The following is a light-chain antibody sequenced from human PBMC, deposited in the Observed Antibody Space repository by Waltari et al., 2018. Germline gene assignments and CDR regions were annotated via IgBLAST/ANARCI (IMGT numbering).Light chain of an antibody. CDR1: SRDVGSYHH. V-gene: IGLV2-23*02. CDR3: CSYAGSNTVL. Sequence: QSALTQPASVSGSPEQSITISCTGTSRDVGSYHHVSWYQQHPGKAPKLMISEVNERPSGVSIRFSGSKSGNTASLTISGLQAEDEADYYCCSYAGSNTVLFGGGTKLTVL. J-gene: IGLJ2*01. CDR2: EVN.